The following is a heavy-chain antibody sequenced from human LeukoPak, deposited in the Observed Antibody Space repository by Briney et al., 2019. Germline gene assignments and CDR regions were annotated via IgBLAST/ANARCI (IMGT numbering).Heavy chain of an antibody. J-gene: IGHJ5*02. CDR3: ARGVVGATTDWFDP. Sequence: ASVKVSCKASGYTFTGYYMHWVRQAPGQGLEWMGWINPNSGGTNYAQKFQGRVTMTRDTSISTAYMELSRLRSDDTAVYYCARGVVGATTDWFDPWGQGTLVTVSP. V-gene: IGHV1-2*02. CDR2: INPNSGGT. D-gene: IGHD1-26*01. CDR1: GYTFTGYY.